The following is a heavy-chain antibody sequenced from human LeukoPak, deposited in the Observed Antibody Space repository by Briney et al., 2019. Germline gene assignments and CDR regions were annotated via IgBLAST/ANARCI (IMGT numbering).Heavy chain of an antibody. CDR3: VRDVGWFQFDY. V-gene: IGHV3-7*03. D-gene: IGHD2-15*01. CDR2: IKEDGSEK. Sequence: GGSLRLSCAASGISFSSYGMTWVRQAPGKGLEWVANIKEDGSEKYYEDSVKGRFTISRDNVKNSLYLQMNSLRAEDTAVYYCVRDVGWFQFDYWGQGTLVTVSS. J-gene: IGHJ4*02. CDR1: GISFSSYG.